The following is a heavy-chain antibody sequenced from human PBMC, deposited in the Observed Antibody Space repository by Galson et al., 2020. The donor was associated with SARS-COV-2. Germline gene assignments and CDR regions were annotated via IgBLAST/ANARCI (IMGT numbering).Heavy chain of an antibody. Sequence: TGGSLRLSCAASGFTLSSYEMNWVRQAPGKGLEWISYISNSGSTIYYADSVKGRFTVSRDNAKNSLYLQMNSLRAEDTGVYYCARDREECSSTSCYKDSFDYWGQGTLVTVSS. D-gene: IGHD2-2*02. CDR3: ARDREECSSTSCYKDSFDY. CDR1: GFTLSSYE. V-gene: IGHV3-48*03. CDR2: ISNSGSTI. J-gene: IGHJ4*02.